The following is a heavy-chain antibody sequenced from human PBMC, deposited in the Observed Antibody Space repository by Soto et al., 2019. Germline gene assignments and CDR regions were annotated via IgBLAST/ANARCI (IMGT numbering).Heavy chain of an antibody. V-gene: IGHV3-53*02. CDR3: ASSNYDFWSGYRRNYYDGREV. CDR1: GFTVRRHY. Sequence: EVQLVETGGGLIQPGGSLSLSCAASGFTVRRHYMSWVRQAPGQGLEWVSVIYRGGSTYYAASVKGRFTISRDNSKNTPDRKMNSLRAEDTAGYYCASSNYDFWSGYRRNYYDGREVWGQGTTVTVSS. J-gene: IGHJ6*02. CDR2: IYRGGST. D-gene: IGHD3-3*01.